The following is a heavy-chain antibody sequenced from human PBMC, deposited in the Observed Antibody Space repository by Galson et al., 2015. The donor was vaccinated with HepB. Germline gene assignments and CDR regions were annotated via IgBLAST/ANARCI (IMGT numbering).Heavy chain of an antibody. V-gene: IGHV3-21*01. J-gene: IGHJ4*02. D-gene: IGHD4-11*01. CDR1: GFTFNSFS. CDR2: ISGSSGYI. Sequence: SLRLSCAPSGFTFNSFSMNWVRQAPGKGLEWVSGISGSSGYIYYADSVKGRFTISRDNAKTSLYLQMNSLRAEDTAVYFCARQGTRMTTIDWGQGTLVTVSS. CDR3: ARQGTRMTTID.